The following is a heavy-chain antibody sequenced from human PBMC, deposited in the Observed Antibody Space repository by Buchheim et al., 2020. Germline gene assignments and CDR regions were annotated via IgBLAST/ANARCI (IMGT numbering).Heavy chain of an antibody. J-gene: IGHJ4*02. CDR2: IIPILGIA. CDR3: ARSSEVGARADY. V-gene: IGHV1-69*02. Sequence: QVQLVQSGAEVKKPGSSVKVSCKASGGTFSSYTISWVRQAPGQGLEWMGRIIPILGIANYAQKFKGRVTITAAKSTSQADMELSSLRSEDTAVYYCARSSEVGARADYWGQGTL. D-gene: IGHD1-26*01. CDR1: GGTFSSYT.